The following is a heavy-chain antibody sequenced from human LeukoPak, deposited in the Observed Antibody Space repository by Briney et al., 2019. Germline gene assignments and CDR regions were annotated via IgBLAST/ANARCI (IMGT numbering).Heavy chain of an antibody. V-gene: IGHV4-34*01. CDR3: ARGADFDY. D-gene: IGHD6-25*01. J-gene: IGHJ4*02. Sequence: SETLSLTCAVYGGSFSGYYWSWIRQPPGKGLEWIGEINHSGSTNYNPSLKSRVTISVDTSKNQFSLKLSSVTAADTAVNYCARGADFDYWGQGTLVTVSS. CDR1: GGSFSGYY. CDR2: INHSGST.